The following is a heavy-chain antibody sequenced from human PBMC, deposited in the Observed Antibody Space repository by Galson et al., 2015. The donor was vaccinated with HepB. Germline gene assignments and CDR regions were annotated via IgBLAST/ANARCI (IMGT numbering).Heavy chain of an antibody. CDR1: GFTFSSYT. Sequence: SLRLSCAASGFTFSSYTMNWVRQAPGKGLQWLSSISSTGTYTYYTDLVKGRFTISRDNAKNSSYLQMTSLGAEDTAVYYCTRDLYYYDGSGYYPRWFDPWGQGTLVTVSS. CDR2: ISSTGTYT. V-gene: IGHV3-21*01. CDR3: TRDLYYYDGSGYYPRWFDP. D-gene: IGHD3-22*01. J-gene: IGHJ5*02.